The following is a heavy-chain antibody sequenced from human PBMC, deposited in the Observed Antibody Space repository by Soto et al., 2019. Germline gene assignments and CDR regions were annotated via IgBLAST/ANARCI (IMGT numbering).Heavy chain of an antibody. CDR2: IYYNGNS. D-gene: IGHD1-26*01. CDR1: GGSISIGGYY. Sequence: SETLSLTCTVSGGSISIGGYYWSWIRQHSGKGLEWIGYIYYNGNSNYNPSLRSRLTMSVDTSKNQFSLKLNSVTAADTAVYYCARAWYGGIYSLDYWGQGTLVTVSS. V-gene: IGHV4-31*03. J-gene: IGHJ4*02. CDR3: ARAWYGGIYSLDY.